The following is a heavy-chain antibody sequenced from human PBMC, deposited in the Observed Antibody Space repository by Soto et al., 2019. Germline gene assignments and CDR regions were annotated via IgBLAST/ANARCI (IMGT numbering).Heavy chain of an antibody. J-gene: IGHJ4*02. D-gene: IGHD3-16*02. V-gene: IGHV4-34*01. CDR1: GGSFSGYY. CDR3: ARVGEVYDYVWGSYRSREY. Sequence: QVQLQQWGAGLLKPSETLSLTCAVYGGSFSGYYWSWIRQPPGKGLEWIGEINHSGSTNYNPSLKSRVTITVDTAKNQFPLKLSSVTAADTAVYYCARVGEVYDYVWGSYRSREYWGQGTLVTVSS. CDR2: INHSGST.